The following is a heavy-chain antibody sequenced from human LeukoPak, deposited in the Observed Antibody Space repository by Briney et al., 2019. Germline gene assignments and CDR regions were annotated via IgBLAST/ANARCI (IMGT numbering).Heavy chain of an antibody. D-gene: IGHD5-24*01. J-gene: IGHJ3*02. Sequence: GGSLRLSCAASGFIFSNYGMSWVRQAPGKGLEWVSSISFSSTHIYYADSIQGRFTISRDNAENSLYLQMNSLRAEDTAVYYCARDVQRWLPPDIWGQGTMVTVSS. CDR3: ARDVQRWLPPDI. V-gene: IGHV3-21*06. CDR1: GFIFSNYG. CDR2: ISFSSTHI.